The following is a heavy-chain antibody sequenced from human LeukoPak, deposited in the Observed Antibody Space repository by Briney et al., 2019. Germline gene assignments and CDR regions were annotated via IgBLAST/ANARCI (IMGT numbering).Heavy chain of an antibody. V-gene: IGHV1-69*13. D-gene: IGHD2-15*01. CDR2: IIPIFGTA. CDR1: GGTFSSYA. J-gene: IGHJ3*02. Sequence: SVKVSCKASGGTFSSYAISWVRQAPGQGLEWMGGIIPIFGTANYAQKFQGRVTITADESTSTAYMELSSLRSEDTAVYYCARFCLPGGSCYSFNDAFDIWGQGTMVTVSS. CDR3: ARFCLPGGSCYSFNDAFDI.